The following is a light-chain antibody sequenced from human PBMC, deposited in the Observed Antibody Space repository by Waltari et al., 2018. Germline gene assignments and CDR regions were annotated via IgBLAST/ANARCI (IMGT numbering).Light chain of an antibody. V-gene: IGKV4-1*01. J-gene: IGKJ1*01. CDR1: QSVLYNSNNKNY. CDR2: WAS. Sequence: DIVMTQSPDSVAVSLGERATISCKSSQSVLYNSNNKNYLAWYQKRPGQPPTLLLYWASTRESGVPERFSGSGSGTDFTLTISSLRAEDVAVYYCQQYYSAPWTFGQGTKVEI. CDR3: QQYYSAPWT.